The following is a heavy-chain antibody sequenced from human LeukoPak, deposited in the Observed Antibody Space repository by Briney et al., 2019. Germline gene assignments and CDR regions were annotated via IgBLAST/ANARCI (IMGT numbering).Heavy chain of an antibody. CDR3: ASQVGYYDSSGYAFDI. Sequence: GGSLRLSCAASGFTFSSYSMNWVRQAPGKGLEWVSSTSSSSSYIYYADSVKGRFTISRDNAKNSLYLQMNSLRAEDTAVYYCASQVGYYDSSGYAFDIWGQGTMVTVSS. CDR2: TSSSSSYI. V-gene: IGHV3-21*01. D-gene: IGHD3-22*01. CDR1: GFTFSSYS. J-gene: IGHJ3*02.